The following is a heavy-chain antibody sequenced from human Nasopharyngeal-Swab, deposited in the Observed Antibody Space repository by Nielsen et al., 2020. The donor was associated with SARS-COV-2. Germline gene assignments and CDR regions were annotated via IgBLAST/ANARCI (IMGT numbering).Heavy chain of an antibody. J-gene: IGHJ6*03. D-gene: IGHD5-18*01. V-gene: IGHV3-74*01. CDR1: GFTFSSYW. Sequence: GGSLRLSCAASGFTFSSYWMHWVRQAPGEGLVWVSRMNSDGSRTNYADSVKGRFTISRDNAKNSLYLQMNSLRAEDTALYYCAKLPTAMDETYMDVWGKGTTVTVSS. CDR3: AKLPTAMDETYMDV. CDR2: MNSDGSRT.